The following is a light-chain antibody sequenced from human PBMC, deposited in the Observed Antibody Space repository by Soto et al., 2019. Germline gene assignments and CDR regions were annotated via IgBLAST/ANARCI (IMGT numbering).Light chain of an antibody. CDR2: AAS. V-gene: IGKV1-39*01. Sequence: DIQMTQSPSSLSASVGDRVTITCRASQSISSYLNWYQQKPGKAPKLLIYAASSLQSGVPSRFSGSGSGTDITLTSSSLQPEDFATYYCQQSYSTPVFGQGTKLEIK. J-gene: IGKJ2*01. CDR1: QSISSY. CDR3: QQSYSTPV.